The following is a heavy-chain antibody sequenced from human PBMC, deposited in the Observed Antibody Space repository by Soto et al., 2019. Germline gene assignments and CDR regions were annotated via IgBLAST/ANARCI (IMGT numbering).Heavy chain of an antibody. CDR1: GGSISSSSYY. CDR3: ARPRGYYGSGSYKYYMDV. CDR2: IYYSGST. D-gene: IGHD3-10*01. V-gene: IGHV4-39*01. J-gene: IGHJ6*03. Sequence: QLQLQESGPGLVKPSETLSLTCTVSGGSISSSSYYWGWIRQPPGKGLEWIGSIYYSGSTYYNPSLKSRVTISVDTSKNQFSLKLSSVTAADTAVYYCARPRGYYGSGSYKYYMDVWGKGTTVTVSS.